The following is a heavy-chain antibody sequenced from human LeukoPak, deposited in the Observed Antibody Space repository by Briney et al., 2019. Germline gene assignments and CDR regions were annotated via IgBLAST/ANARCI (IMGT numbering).Heavy chain of an antibody. CDR1: GFTFSSYG. J-gene: IGHJ4*02. CDR3: ARDKGDSGYDAFDY. CDR2: ISNSSSSI. Sequence: PGGSLRLSCAASGFTFSSYGMSWVRQAPGKGLEWVSYISNSSSSIYYADSVRGRFTISRDNAKNSLYLQMNSLRAEDTAVYYCARDKGDSGYDAFDYWGQGTLVTVSS. D-gene: IGHD5-12*01. V-gene: IGHV3-48*04.